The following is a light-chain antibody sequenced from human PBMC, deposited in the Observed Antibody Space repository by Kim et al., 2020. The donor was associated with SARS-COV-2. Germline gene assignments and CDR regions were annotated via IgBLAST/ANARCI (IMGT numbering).Light chain of an antibody. CDR3: METLQTPG. CDR2: LGS. V-gene: IGKV2-28*01. CDR1: QSLLHSNGYNY. Sequence: DIVMTQSPLSLPVTPGEPASISCRSSQSLLHSNGYNYLDWYLQKPGQSPQLLIYLGSNRASGVPDRCSGSGSGTDFTLKISRVEAEDVGFYYCMETLQTPGFGQGTKLEI. J-gene: IGKJ2*03.